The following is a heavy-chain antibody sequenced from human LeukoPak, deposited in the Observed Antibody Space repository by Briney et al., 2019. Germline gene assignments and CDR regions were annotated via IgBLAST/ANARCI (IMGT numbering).Heavy chain of an antibody. CDR3: AKDGKRATPFDY. CDR2: INPNSGGT. CDR1: GYTFTDHY. V-gene: IGHV1-2*02. D-gene: IGHD1-26*01. Sequence: GASVKVSCKASGYTFTDHYMHWVRQAPGQGLEWMGWINPNSGGTNYAQKFQGRVTMTRDTSISTAYMELSSLRSDDTAVYFCAKDGKRATPFDYWGQGTLVTVSS. J-gene: IGHJ4*02.